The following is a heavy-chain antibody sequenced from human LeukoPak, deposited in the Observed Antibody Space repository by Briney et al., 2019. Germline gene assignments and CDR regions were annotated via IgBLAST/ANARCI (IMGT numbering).Heavy chain of an antibody. V-gene: IGHV3-23*01. D-gene: IGHD6-19*01. CDR2: SSGRGCTT. CDR3: AKGATSGWLLYWFDP. Sequence: GGSLRLSCAVSGLTSSTYATSYAMTWVRQAPGKGLEWVSGSSGRGCTTYYAESVKGRFTISRNNFKNTLYLQMNSLRDDDTAIYYCAKGATSGWLLYWFDPWGQGTLVTVSS. CDR1: GLTSSTYATSYA. J-gene: IGHJ5*02.